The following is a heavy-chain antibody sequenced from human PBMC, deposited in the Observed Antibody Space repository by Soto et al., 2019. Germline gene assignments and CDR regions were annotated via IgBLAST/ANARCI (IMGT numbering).Heavy chain of an antibody. CDR2: IYYSGST. Sequence: PSETLSLTCTVSGGSISSGGYYWSWIRQHPGKGLEWIGYIYYSGSTYYNPSLKSRVTISIDKSNNQFSLNLHSVTAADTAVYYCARDHLYGNNWAFDYWGQGALVTVSS. CDR1: GGSISSGGYY. V-gene: IGHV4-31*03. D-gene: IGHD3-10*01. J-gene: IGHJ4*02. CDR3: ARDHLYGNNWAFDY.